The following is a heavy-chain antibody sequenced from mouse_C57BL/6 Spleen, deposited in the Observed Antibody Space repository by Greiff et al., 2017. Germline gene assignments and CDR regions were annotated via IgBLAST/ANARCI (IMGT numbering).Heavy chain of an antibody. CDR1: GYTFTDYN. CDR2: INPNNGGT. V-gene: IGHV1-22*01. CDR3: ARKDDGYFHFDY. J-gene: IGHJ2*01. D-gene: IGHD2-3*01. Sequence: EVKLMESGPELVKPGASVKMSCKASGYTFTDYNMHWVKQSHGKSLEWIGYINPNNGGTSYNQKFKGKATLTVNKSSSTAYMELRSLTSEDSAVYYCARKDDGYFHFDYWGQGTTLTVSS.